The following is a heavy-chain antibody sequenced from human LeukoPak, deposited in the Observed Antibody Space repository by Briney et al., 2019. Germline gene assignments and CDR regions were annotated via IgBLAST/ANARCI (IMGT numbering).Heavy chain of an antibody. V-gene: IGHV3-23*01. CDR2: ISGSGGGT. J-gene: IGHJ5*02. Sequence: PGGSLRLSCAASGFTFSSYDMSWVRQAPGKGLEWVSGISGSGGGTYYADSVKGRSTISRDNSKNTLYMQMNSLRAEDTAVYYCAKASDNWNYENWFDPWGQGTLVTVSS. D-gene: IGHD1-7*01. CDR3: AKASDNWNYENWFDP. CDR1: GFTFSSYD.